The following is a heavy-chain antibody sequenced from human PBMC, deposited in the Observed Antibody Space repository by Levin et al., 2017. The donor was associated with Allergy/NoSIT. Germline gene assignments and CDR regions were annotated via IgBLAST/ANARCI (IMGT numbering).Heavy chain of an antibody. CDR1: GFTFSSYA. CDR3: ARDSLRREVTSGYFGYYFDY. J-gene: IGHJ4*02. V-gene: IGHV3-30-3*01. CDR2: ISSDGSNK. Sequence: GESLKISCAASGFTFSSYAMHWVRQAPGEGLEWVAAISSDGSNKYYADSVKGRFTISRDNSKNTLYLEMNSLRAEDTAVFYCARDSLRREVTSGYFGYYFDYWGQGTLVTVSS. D-gene: IGHD3-22*01.